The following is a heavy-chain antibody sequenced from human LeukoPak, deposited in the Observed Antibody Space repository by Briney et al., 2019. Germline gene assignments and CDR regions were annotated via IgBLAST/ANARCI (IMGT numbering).Heavy chain of an antibody. CDR2: IYHSGSD. Sequence: SETLSLTCTVSGGSISSGTYYWAWIRQPPGKRLEWIGDIYHSGSDYSNPSLKSRVTISVDTSKNQFSLKLSSVTAADTAVYYCARRLELSGYDYTFDYWGQGTLVTVSS. J-gene: IGHJ4*02. V-gene: IGHV4-39*01. CDR1: GGSISSGTYY. CDR3: ARRLELSGYDYTFDY. D-gene: IGHD3-22*01.